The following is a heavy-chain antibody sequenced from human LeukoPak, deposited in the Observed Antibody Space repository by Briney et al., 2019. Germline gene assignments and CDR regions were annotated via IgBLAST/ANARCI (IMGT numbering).Heavy chain of an antibody. J-gene: IGHJ5*02. V-gene: IGHV4-59*01. Sequence: SEILSLTCTVSGGSISSYYWSWIRQPPGKGLEWIGYIYYSGSTNYNPSLKSRVTISVDTSKNQFSLKLSSVTAADTAVYYCARDQVTTVAAAGTGWFDPWGQGTLVTVSS. D-gene: IGHD6-13*01. CDR1: GGSISSYY. CDR3: ARDQVTTVAAAGTGWFDP. CDR2: IYYSGST.